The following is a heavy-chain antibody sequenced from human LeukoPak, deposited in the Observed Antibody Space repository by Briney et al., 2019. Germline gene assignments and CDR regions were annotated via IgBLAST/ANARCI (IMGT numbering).Heavy chain of an antibody. D-gene: IGHD4-11*01. CDR2: IIPIFGTA. V-gene: IGHV1-69*13. J-gene: IGHJ5*02. Sequence: GASVKVSCKASGYTFTSYGISWVRQAPGQGLEWMGGIIPIFGTANYAQKFQGRVTITADESTSTAYMELSSLRSEDTAVYYCARATAYSSWFDPWGQGTLVTVSS. CDR1: GYTFTSYG. CDR3: ARATAYSSWFDP.